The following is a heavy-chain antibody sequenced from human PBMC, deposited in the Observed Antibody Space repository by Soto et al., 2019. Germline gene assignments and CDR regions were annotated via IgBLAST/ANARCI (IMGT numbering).Heavy chain of an antibody. D-gene: IGHD3-3*01. V-gene: IGHV1-8*01. CDR1: GYTFTSYD. J-gene: IGHJ6*03. CDR3: ARGRGRITIFGVVITRPPYYYYYMDV. CDR2: MDPNSGNT. Sequence: ASVKVSCKASGYTFTSYDINWVRQATGQGLEWMGWMDPNSGNTGYAQKFQGRVTMTRSTSISTAYMELSSLRSEDTAVYYCARGRGRITIFGVVITRPPYYYYYMDVWGKGTTVTVSS.